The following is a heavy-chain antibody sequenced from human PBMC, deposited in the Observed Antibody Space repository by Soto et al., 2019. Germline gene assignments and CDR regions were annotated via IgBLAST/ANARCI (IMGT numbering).Heavy chain of an antibody. CDR1: GGSVNGYF. J-gene: IGHJ4*02. Sequence: KPSETLSPTCAVYGGSVNGYFWSWIRQPPGKGLEWIGEINHSGTTSYSPSLDSRVTTSVDTSKNQFSLRLSSVTAADTAIYYCARRYCSDSYCSYFDYWGRGTLVTVSS. CDR3: ARRYCSDSYCSYFDY. D-gene: IGHD2-15*01. CDR2: INHSGTT. V-gene: IGHV4-34*01.